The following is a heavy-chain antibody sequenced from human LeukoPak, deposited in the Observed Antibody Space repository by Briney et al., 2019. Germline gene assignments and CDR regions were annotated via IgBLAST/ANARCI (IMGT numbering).Heavy chain of an antibody. D-gene: IGHD5/OR15-5a*01. CDR2: ISDDGSNK. J-gene: IGHJ4*02. Sequence: GGSLRLSCAASGFTFSSYWMHWVRQAPGKGLEWVAVISDDGSNKYYADSVKGRFTISRDNSKNTMYLQMNRLRVEDTAVYYCAEDPLSLWGQGTLVTVSS. CDR1: GFTFSSYW. CDR3: AEDPLSL. V-gene: IGHV3-30*18.